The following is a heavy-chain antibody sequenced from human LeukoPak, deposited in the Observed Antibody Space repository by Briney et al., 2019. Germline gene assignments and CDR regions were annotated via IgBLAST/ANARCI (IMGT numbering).Heavy chain of an antibody. Sequence: GGFLRLSCAASGFTFSTSWMHWVRQAPGKGLVWVSRIDGDGSRTSYADSVKGRFTISRDNAKNTLYLQMNSLRAEDTAMYYCARASNYFDSRGLHWFDPWGQGTLVTVSS. CDR1: GFTFSTSW. CDR2: IDGDGSRT. J-gene: IGHJ5*02. CDR3: ARASNYFDSRGLHWFDP. D-gene: IGHD3-22*01. V-gene: IGHV3-74*01.